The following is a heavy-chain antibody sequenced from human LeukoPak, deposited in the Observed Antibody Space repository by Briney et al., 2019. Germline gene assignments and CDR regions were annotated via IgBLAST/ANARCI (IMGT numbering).Heavy chain of an antibody. Sequence: PGGSLRLSCEVSGFTFSNNAMRCVRRAPGQGLECVSVISASGDSEHLADSVKGRFTISRATIKNTVYLHLDSLRVEDTAVSDCAKDRLQCSNGWHGFDYWGQG. J-gene: IGHJ4*02. CDR3: AKDRLQCSNGWHGFDY. CDR2: ISASGDSE. CDR1: GFTFSNNA. D-gene: IGHD6-19*01. V-gene: IGHV3-23*01.